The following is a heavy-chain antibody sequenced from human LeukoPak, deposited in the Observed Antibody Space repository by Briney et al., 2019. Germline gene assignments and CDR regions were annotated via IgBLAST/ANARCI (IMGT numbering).Heavy chain of an antibody. D-gene: IGHD3/OR15-3a*01. J-gene: IGHJ4*02. Sequence: PSETLSLTCTVSGYSISSGYYWGWIRQPPGKGLEWIGEINHSGSTNYNPSLKSRVTISVDTSKNQFSLKLSSVTAADTAVYYCARRPGRTGYHPSFYFDYWGQGALVTVSS. V-gene: IGHV4-38-2*02. CDR1: GYSISSGYY. CDR2: INHSGST. CDR3: ARRPGRTGYHPSFYFDY.